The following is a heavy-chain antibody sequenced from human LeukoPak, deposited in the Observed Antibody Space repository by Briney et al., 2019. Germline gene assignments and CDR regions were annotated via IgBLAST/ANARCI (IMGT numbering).Heavy chain of an antibody. Sequence: ASVKVSCKASGYTFTDYYVHWVRQAPEQGLDWMGWINPNSGDTNYAQKFQGWVTMTRDTSTSTVYMELSSLRFDDTAVYYCARGTMAAAVEYFDYWGQGTLVTVSS. CDR1: GYTFTDYY. CDR3: ARGTMAAAVEYFDY. D-gene: IGHD6-13*01. J-gene: IGHJ4*02. CDR2: INPNSGDT. V-gene: IGHV1-2*04.